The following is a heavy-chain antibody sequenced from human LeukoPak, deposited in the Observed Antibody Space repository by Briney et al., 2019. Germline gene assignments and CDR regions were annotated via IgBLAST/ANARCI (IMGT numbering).Heavy chain of an antibody. V-gene: IGHV3-64*01. CDR1: GFTFSSYA. D-gene: IGHD3-9*01. CDR3: ARGISRYNYMDV. CDR2: ISSNGGST. Sequence: GGSLRLSCAASGFTFSSYAMHWVRQAPGKGLEYVSAISSNGGSTYYANSVEGRFTISRDNSKNTLYLQMGSLRAEDMAVYYRARGISRYNYMDVWGKGTTVTVSS. J-gene: IGHJ6*03.